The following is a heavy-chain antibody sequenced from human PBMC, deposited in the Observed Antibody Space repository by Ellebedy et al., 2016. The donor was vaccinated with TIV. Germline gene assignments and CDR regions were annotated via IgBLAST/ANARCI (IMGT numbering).Heavy chain of an antibody. CDR2: IWYDGSNK. CDR1: GFTFSSYG. Sequence: GGSLRLXCAASGFTFSSYGMHWVRQAPGKGLEWVAVIWYDGSNKYYADSVKGRFTISRDNSKNTLYLQMNSLRAEDTAVYYCAKGGGSGWFFDYWGQGTLVTVSS. D-gene: IGHD6-19*01. J-gene: IGHJ4*02. CDR3: AKGGGSGWFFDY. V-gene: IGHV3-30*02.